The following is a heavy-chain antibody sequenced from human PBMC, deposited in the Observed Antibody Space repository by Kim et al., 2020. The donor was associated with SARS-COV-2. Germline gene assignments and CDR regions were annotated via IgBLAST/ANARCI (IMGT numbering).Heavy chain of an antibody. V-gene: IGHV3-30*04. D-gene: IGHD2-15*01. Sequence: GGSLRLSCAASGLTFSSYAMHWVRQAPGKGLEWVAVISYDGSNKYYADSVKGRFIISRDNSKNTLYLQMNSLRAEDTAVYYCARDFLHIVVVVAATIDYWGQGTLVTVSS. J-gene: IGHJ4*02. CDR1: GLTFSSYA. CDR3: ARDFLHIVVVVAATIDY. CDR2: ISYDGSNK.